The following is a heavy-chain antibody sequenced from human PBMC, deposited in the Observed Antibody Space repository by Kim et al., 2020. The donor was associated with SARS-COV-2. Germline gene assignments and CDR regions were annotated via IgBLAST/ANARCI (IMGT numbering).Heavy chain of an antibody. V-gene: IGHV4-59*01. CDR3: ARGAIAATGGPRY. Sequence: SETLSLSCTVSGGSISSYYWSWIRQPPGKGLEWIGYIYYTGSTNYNPSLKSRVTISVDTSKNQFSLKLSSVTAADTAVHYCARGAIAATGGPRYWGQGTL. CDR2: IYYTGST. D-gene: IGHD6-13*01. J-gene: IGHJ4*02. CDR1: GGSISSYY.